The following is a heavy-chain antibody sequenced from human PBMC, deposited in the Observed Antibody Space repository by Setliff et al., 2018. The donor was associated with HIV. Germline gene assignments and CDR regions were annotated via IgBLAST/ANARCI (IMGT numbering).Heavy chain of an antibody. J-gene: IGHJ4*02. V-gene: IGHV5-51*01. CDR3: IRRRRAPGTEDLEAV. CDR2: IYPGDSVT. D-gene: IGHD1-26*01. CDR1: GYTFTNYW. Sequence: PGESLKISCRASGYTFTNYWIGWVRQMPGKGLEWIGVIYPGDSVTRYGPSFQGQVFISADRSITTAYLEWSGLKPSDTAMYYCIRRRRAPGTEDLEAVWGQGTLVTVSS.